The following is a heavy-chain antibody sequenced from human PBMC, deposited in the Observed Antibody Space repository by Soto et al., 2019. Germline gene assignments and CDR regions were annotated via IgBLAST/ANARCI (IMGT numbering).Heavy chain of an antibody. CDR2: INTGNGKT. CDR1: GYTFINYA. D-gene: IGHD3-10*01. J-gene: IGHJ5*02. CDR3: ERDPSVRGRSWGDP. V-gene: IGHV1-3*04. Sequence: ASVKVSCKTSGYTFINYAMYWVRQAPGQRLEWMGWINTGNGKTKYSQKFQGRVTITRDTSASTVYMELSNLKSEDTAVYYCERDPSVRGRSWGDPWG.